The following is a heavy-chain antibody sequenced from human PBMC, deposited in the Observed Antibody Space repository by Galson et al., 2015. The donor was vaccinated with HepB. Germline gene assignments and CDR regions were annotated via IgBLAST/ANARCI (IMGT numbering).Heavy chain of an antibody. CDR1: GFTFNSYG. J-gene: IGHJ6*02. CDR3: AKAMRTTVVVGSMDV. Sequence: SLRLSCAASGFTFNSYGMHWVRQAPGKGLEWVAVISYDGSNKYYADSVKGRFTISRDNSKNTLYLQMNSLRGEDTAVYYCAKAMRTTVVVGSMDVWGQGTTVSVSS. V-gene: IGHV3-30*18. D-gene: IGHD4-23*01. CDR2: ISYDGSNK.